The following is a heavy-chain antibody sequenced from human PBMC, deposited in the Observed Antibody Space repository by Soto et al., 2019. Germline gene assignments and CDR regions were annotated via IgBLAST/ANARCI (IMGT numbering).Heavy chain of an antibody. D-gene: IGHD1-26*01. Sequence: SVKVSFKASCYTFTSYGISWVRQAPVQGLEWMGWISAYNGNTNYAQKLQGRVTMTTDTSTSTAYMELRSLRSDDKAVYYCARDEWELLSGLDYWGQGTLVTVSS. CDR2: ISAYNGNT. V-gene: IGHV1-18*04. CDR3: ARDEWELLSGLDY. CDR1: CYTFTSYG. J-gene: IGHJ4*02.